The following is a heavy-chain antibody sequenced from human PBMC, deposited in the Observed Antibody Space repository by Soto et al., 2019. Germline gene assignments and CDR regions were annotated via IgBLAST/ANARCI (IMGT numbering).Heavy chain of an antibody. CDR1: GFTFSTYA. D-gene: IGHD3-22*01. V-gene: IGHV3-23*01. Sequence: EVQLLESGGGLVQPGGSLRLSCAASGFTFSTYAMSWVRQAPGKGLEWVSSISDSGGSTYYADSVKGRFTISRDNXTNTLSLQWTILRAEDRVVYYCAKGVRSSGFFHVDYWGQRTLVTVCS. J-gene: IGHJ4*02. CDR2: ISDSGGST. CDR3: AKGVRSSGFFHVDY.